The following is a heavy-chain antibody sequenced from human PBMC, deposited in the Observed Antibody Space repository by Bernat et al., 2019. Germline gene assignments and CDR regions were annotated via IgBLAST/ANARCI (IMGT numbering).Heavy chain of an antibody. V-gene: IGHV1-46*01. J-gene: IGHJ4*02. Sequence: QVQLVQSGAEVKKPGASVKVSCKASGYTFTSYYMHWVRQAPGQGLEWMGIINPSGGSTSYAQKFQGRVTMTRDTSTSTVYMELGSLRSEDTAVYYCARGYCSGGSCSGLSYYWGQGTLVTVSS. CDR2: INPSGGST. D-gene: IGHD2-15*01. CDR3: ARGYCSGGSCSGLSYY. CDR1: GYTFTSYY.